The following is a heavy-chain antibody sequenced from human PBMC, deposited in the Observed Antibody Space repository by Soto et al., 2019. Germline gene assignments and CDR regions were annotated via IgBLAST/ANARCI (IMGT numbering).Heavy chain of an antibody. J-gene: IGHJ6*02. CDR2: SSSSGSTR. CDR3: ARDHKGGYYYYGIDV. CDR1: GFTFSSYE. V-gene: IGHV3-48*03. Sequence: GGSLRLSCAASGFTFSSYEMNWVRLAQGKGLEWVSYSSSSGSTRYYADSVKGRFNISRDNAKNSLYLQMNSLRAEDTAVYYCARDHKGGYYYYGIDVWGQGTTVTVSS.